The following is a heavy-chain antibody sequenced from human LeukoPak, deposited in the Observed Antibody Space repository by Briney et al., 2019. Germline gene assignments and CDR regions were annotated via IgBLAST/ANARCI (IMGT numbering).Heavy chain of an antibody. J-gene: IGHJ5*02. D-gene: IGHD2-2*01. CDR3: ARDPRWLTPDCTSTSCYENYFDP. V-gene: IGHV4-38-2*02. Sequence: SETLSLTCAVSGYSINNGYQWAWIRQSPGRGLEWIGSIYHNGGAHYIPSLRSRVVISVDTSNNQFSLRLSSVTVADTAVYYCARDPRWLTPDCTSTSCYENYFDPWGRGTLVTVSS. CDR2: IYHNGGA. CDR1: GYSINNGYQ.